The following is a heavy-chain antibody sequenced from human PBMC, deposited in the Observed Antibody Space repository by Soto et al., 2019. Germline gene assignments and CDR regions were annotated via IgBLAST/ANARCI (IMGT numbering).Heavy chain of an antibody. CDR1: GYTFTGYA. J-gene: IGHJ4*02. D-gene: IGHD6-19*01. CDR2: INAGNGNT. V-gene: IGHV1-3*05. Sequence: QVQLVQSGAEEKKPGASVKVSCKASGYTFTGYAMHWVRQAPGQRLEWMGWINAGNGNTKYSQKFQGRVTITRDTSGSKAYMELSSLRSEDTAVYYCARAVAVAADFDYWGQGTLVTVSS. CDR3: ARAVAVAADFDY.